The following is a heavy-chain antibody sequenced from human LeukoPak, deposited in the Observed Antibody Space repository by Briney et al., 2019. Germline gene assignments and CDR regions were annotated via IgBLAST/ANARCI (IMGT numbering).Heavy chain of an antibody. CDR3: ARAEVPAAIYYYYGMDV. Sequence: GSSVKVSCKASGDTFSSYAISWVRQAPGQGLEWMGGIIPIFGTANYAQKFQGRVTITADESTSTAYMELSSLRSEDTAVYYCARAEVPAAIYYYYGMDVWGKGTTVTVSS. D-gene: IGHD2-2*01. CDR1: GDTFSSYA. V-gene: IGHV1-69*01. J-gene: IGHJ6*04. CDR2: IIPIFGTA.